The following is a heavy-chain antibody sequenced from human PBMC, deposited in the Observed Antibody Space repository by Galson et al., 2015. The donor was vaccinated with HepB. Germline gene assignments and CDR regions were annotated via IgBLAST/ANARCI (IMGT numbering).Heavy chain of an antibody. J-gene: IGHJ4*02. D-gene: IGHD6-6*01. CDR3: ARVRYSIAARQRYFDY. V-gene: IGHV3-7*03. CDR2: IKQDGSEK. Sequence: SLRLSCAASGFTFSSYWMSWVRQAPGKGLEWVANIKQDGSEKYYVDSVKGRFTVSRDNAENSLYLQMNSLRAEDTAVYYCARVRYSIAARQRYFDYWGQGTLVTVSS. CDR1: GFTFSSYW.